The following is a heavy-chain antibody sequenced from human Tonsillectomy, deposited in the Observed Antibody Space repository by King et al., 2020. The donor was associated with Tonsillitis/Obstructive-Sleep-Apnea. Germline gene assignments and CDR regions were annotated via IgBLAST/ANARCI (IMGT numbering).Heavy chain of an antibody. CDR2: ISTSSSYT. CDR3: AGDGRGAVAGGGFDY. Sequence: VQLVESGGGLVRPGGSLRLSCAASGFIFSDYYMSWIRQAPGKGLEWVSYISTSSSYTKYADSVKGRFTISRDNAKNSLYMQMNSLRAEDTAVYYCAGDGRGAVAGGGFDYWGQGTLVTVSS. J-gene: IGHJ4*02. V-gene: IGHV3-11*06. CDR1: GFIFSDYY. D-gene: IGHD6-19*01.